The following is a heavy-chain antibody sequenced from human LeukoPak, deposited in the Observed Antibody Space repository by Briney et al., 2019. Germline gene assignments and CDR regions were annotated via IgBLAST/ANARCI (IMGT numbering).Heavy chain of an antibody. J-gene: IGHJ4*02. Sequence: PGESLKISCAASGFIFSSYVMNWVRQVPGQGLVWVSRISHDGTVISYADSVKGRFTISRDNAKNILYLQMDSLRAEDTALYYCTRDADWILYDWWGQGTLVTVSS. D-gene: IGHD2-2*03. CDR2: ISHDGTVI. CDR3: TRDADWILYDW. CDR1: GFIFSSYV. V-gene: IGHV3-74*01.